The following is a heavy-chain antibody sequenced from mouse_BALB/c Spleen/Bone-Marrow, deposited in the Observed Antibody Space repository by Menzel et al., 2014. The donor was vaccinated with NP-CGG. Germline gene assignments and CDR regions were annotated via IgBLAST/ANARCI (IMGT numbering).Heavy chain of an antibody. CDR3: ARSRDGYFDV. J-gene: IGHJ1*01. Sequence: DLVKPGASVKLSCKASGYTFTSYWINWIKQRPGQGFEWIGRIAPGSGSTYYNETFKGKATLTVDTSSSTAYIQLSSLSSEDSAVYFCARSRDGYFDVWGAGTTVTVSS. V-gene: IGHV1S41*01. CDR1: GYTFTSYW. CDR2: IAPGSGST.